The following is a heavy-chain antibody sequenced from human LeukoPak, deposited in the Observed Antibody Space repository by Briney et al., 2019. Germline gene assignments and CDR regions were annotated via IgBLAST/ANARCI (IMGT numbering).Heavy chain of an antibody. J-gene: IGHJ5*02. Sequence: PGKSLRLSCAASGFTFSSYGMHRVRQAPGKGLEWAAVIWYDGSNKYCADYVKGRFTISRDNSSNTLYLQVNSLRAEDTAVYYCARARNDYDSSGFSALDLWGQGTLVTVSS. CDR3: ARARNDYDSSGFSALDL. CDR1: GFTFSSYG. CDR2: IWYDGSNK. V-gene: IGHV3-33*01. D-gene: IGHD3-22*01.